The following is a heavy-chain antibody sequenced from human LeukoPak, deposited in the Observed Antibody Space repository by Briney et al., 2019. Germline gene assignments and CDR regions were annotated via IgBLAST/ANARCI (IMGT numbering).Heavy chain of an antibody. CDR2: IYYSGST. D-gene: IGHD3-10*01. CDR3: ARADLFYYGSGSYIGAFDI. V-gene: IGHV4-59*01. Sequence: SETLSLTCNVSGGSISSYYWSWIRQPPGKGLEWTGYIYYSGSTNYNPSLKSRVTISVDTSKNQFSLKLSSVTAADTAVYYCARADLFYYGSGSYIGAFDIWGQGKMVTVSS. J-gene: IGHJ3*02. CDR1: GGSISSYY.